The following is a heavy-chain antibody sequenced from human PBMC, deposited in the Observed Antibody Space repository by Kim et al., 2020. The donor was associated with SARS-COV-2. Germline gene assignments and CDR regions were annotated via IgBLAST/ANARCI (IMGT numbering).Heavy chain of an antibody. D-gene: IGHD5-12*01. CDR1: GGSISSYY. V-gene: IGHV4-59*13. CDR2: IYYSGST. J-gene: IGHJ3*02. CDR3: AREVTATITMGDAFDI. Sequence: SETLSLTCTVSGGSISSYYWSWIRQPPGKGLEWIGYIYYSGSTNYNPSLKSRVTISVDTSKNQFSLKLSSVTAADTAVYYCAREVTATITMGDAFDIWGQGTIVTVSS.